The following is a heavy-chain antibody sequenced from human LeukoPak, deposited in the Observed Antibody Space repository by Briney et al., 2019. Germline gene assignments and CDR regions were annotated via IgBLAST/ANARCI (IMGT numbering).Heavy chain of an antibody. CDR1: GYTFASYG. J-gene: IGHJ4*02. V-gene: IGHV1-18*01. D-gene: IGHD3-10*01. Sequence: ASVKVSCKASGYTFASYGINWVRHAPGQGLEWMGRITTYNGKTNYAQKFQARVTMTTDTSTNTAFMELRSLRSDDTALYYCARDLRGNVHFDYWGQGTLVTVSS. CDR3: ARDLRGNVHFDY. CDR2: ITTYNGKT.